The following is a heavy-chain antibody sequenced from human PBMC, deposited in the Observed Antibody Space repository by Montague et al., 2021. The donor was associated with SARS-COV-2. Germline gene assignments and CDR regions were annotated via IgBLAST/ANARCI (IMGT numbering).Heavy chain of an antibody. CDR2: VDHSGTT. CDR1: GGSFHIFT. D-gene: IGHD5-12*01. Sequence: SETLSLTCAVYGGSFHIFTWGWIGNPQGRGRGWFGVVDHSGTTKNNPSPKGGVTIAVETSKNKYTLNLTPGTAADTAIYYCAGGTRAVPITPGFRYWGQGTLVAVSS. J-gene: IGHJ4*02. V-gene: IGHV4-34*01. CDR3: AGGTRAVPITPGFRY.